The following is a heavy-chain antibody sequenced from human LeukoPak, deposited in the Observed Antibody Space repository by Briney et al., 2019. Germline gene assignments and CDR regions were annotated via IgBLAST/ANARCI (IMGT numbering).Heavy chain of an antibody. V-gene: IGHV1-18*01. Sequence: GASVKVSCKASGGTFSSYAISWVRQAPGQGLEWMGWISAYNGNTNYAQKLQGRVTMTTDTSTSTAYMELRSLRSDDTAVYYCARVRVGARSDAFDIWGQGTMVTVSS. D-gene: IGHD1-26*01. J-gene: IGHJ3*02. CDR3: ARVRVGARSDAFDI. CDR2: ISAYNGNT. CDR1: GGTFSSYA.